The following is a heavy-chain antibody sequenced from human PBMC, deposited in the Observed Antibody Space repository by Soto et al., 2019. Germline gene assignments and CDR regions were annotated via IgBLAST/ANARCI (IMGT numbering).Heavy chain of an antibody. D-gene: IGHD2-15*01. CDR1: GFTFNSYA. Sequence: PGGSLRLSCEASGFTFNSYAMNWVRQAPGKGLEWVSVSINDFNVTHYSDSLQGRFTMSRDRSKNTVHLLMHRLRADDTAVYYCARQYCSGYNCYELDAWGQGTLVTVPS. CDR3: ARQYCSGYNCYELDA. J-gene: IGHJ4*02. V-gene: IGHV3-23*01. CDR2: SINDFNVT.